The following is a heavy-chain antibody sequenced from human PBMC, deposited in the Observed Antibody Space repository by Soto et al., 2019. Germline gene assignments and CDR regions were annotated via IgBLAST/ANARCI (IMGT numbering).Heavy chain of an antibody. J-gene: IGHJ4*02. CDR1: GFTFSSYS. CDR2: ISSSHSTI. Sequence: QPGVSLRLSCAASGFTFSSYSMNWVRQAPGKGLEWVSYISSSHSTIYYADSVKGRFTISRDNAKNSLYLQMNSLRDEDTAVYYCARGLYYYDSRGYWGYWGQGT. D-gene: IGHD3-22*01. CDR3: ARGLYYYDSRGYWGY. V-gene: IGHV3-48*02.